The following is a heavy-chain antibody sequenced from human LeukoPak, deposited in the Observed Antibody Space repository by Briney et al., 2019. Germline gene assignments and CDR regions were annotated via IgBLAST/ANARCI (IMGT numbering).Heavy chain of an antibody. D-gene: IGHD2/OR15-2a*01. Sequence: SETLSLTCSVSGGSISNYYWNRLRPPAGKGLEWIGRIYASGSTNYNPSLKSRVTISMDKSKNHFSLNLKSVTAADTAFYYCARDFYGDDGHHPFDYWGQGIQVIVSS. CDR3: ARDFYGDDGHHPFDY. J-gene: IGHJ4*02. CDR2: IYASGST. CDR1: GGSISNYY. V-gene: IGHV4-4*07.